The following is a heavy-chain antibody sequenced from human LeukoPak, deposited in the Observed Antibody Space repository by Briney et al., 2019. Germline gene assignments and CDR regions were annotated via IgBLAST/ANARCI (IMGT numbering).Heavy chain of an antibody. CDR2: INSDGSWT. J-gene: IGHJ4*02. CDR3: VSFYETY. Sequence: HPGGSLRLSCAASGNYWMHWVRQAPGKGLVWVSHINSDGSWTSYADSVKGRFTISKDNAENTVYLQMNNLRAEDTAVYYCVSFYETYWGRGTLVTVSS. CDR1: GNYW. V-gene: IGHV3-74*01. D-gene: IGHD2-2*01.